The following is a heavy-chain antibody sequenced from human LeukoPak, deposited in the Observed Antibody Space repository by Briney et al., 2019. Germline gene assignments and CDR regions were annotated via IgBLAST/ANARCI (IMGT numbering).Heavy chain of an antibody. V-gene: IGHV3-53*04. D-gene: IGHD2-15*01. Sequence: PGGSLRLSCAASGFTVSSDYMSWVRQAPGKGLEWVSVIYSGGSTYYADSVKGRFTISRHNSKNTLYLQMNSLRAEDTAVYYCARGIPLLGYCSGGSCYRTYWGQGTLVTVSS. J-gene: IGHJ4*02. CDR1: GFTVSSDY. CDR2: IYSGGST. CDR3: ARGIPLLGYCSGGSCYRTY.